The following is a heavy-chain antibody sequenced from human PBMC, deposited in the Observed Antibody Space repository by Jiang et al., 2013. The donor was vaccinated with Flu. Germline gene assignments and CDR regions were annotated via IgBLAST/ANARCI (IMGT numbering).Heavy chain of an antibody. CDR1: GGSISSGGYY. Sequence: GPGLVKPSQTLSLTCTVSGGSISSGGYYWSWIRQHPGKGLEWIGYIYYSGSTYYNPSLKSLVTISVDTSKNQFSLKLSSVTAADTAVYYCARIWQDSGRLYGMDVWGKGTTVTVSS. CDR2: IYYSGST. D-gene: IGHD6-25*01. CDR3: ARIWQDSGRLYGMDV. J-gene: IGHJ6*04. V-gene: IGHV4-31*01.